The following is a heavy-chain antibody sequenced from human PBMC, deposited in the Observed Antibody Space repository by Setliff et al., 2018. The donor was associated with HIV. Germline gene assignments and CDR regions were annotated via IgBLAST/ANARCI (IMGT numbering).Heavy chain of an antibody. CDR1: GGSFTSSDYY. CDR2: ISYSGIT. CDR3: ARGYSLIDY. V-gene: IGHV4-31*03. J-gene: IGHJ4*02. Sequence: SETLSLTCTVSGGSFTSSDYYWSWIRQHPGKGLEWIGYISYSGITYYDSSLKSRVTMSVDTSKNQFSLKLSSVTAADTAVYYCARGYSLIDYWGQGTLVTVSS. D-gene: IGHD4-4*01.